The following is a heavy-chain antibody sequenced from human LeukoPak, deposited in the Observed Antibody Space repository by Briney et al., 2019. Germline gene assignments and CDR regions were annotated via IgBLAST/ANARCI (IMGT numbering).Heavy chain of an antibody. J-gene: IGHJ3*02. V-gene: IGHV4-59*02. CDR2: IYYIGST. Sequence: KTGGSLRLSCVASGFTVTSSYMSWIRQPPGKGLEWIGYIYYIGSTNYNPSLKSRVTISVDTSKNQFSLKLSSVTAADTAVYYCARDYAFDIWGQGTMVTVSS. CDR1: GFTVTSSY. CDR3: ARDYAFDI.